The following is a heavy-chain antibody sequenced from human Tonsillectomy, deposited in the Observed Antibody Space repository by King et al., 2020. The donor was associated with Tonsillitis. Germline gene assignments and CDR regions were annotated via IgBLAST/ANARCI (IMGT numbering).Heavy chain of an antibody. Sequence: VQLVESGGGLVQPGGSLRLSCAASGFTFSIFWMHWVRQAPGKGLVWVSRINSDGSTTSYADSVKGRFTISRANAKNTLYLQMNSLRAEDTAVYYCAREVEFMDYGVPDAFDIWGQGTMVTVSS. CDR1: GFTFSIFW. CDR3: AREVEFMDYGVPDAFDI. CDR2: INSDGSTT. D-gene: IGHD4-17*01. J-gene: IGHJ3*02. V-gene: IGHV3-74*01.